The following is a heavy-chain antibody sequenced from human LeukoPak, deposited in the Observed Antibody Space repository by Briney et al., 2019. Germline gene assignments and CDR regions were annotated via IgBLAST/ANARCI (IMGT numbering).Heavy chain of an antibody. J-gene: IGHJ6*02. CDR2: IGTAGDT. CDR3: ARSYPAYCGGDCYYYYYGMDV. V-gene: IGHV3-13*01. CDR1: GFTFSSYS. Sequence: GGSLRLSCAASGFTFSSYSMNWVRQAPGKGLEWVSAIGTAGDTYYPGSVKGRFTISRENAKNSLYLQMNSLRAGDTAVYYCARSYPAYCGGDCYYYYYGMDVWGQGTTVTVSS. D-gene: IGHD2-21*02.